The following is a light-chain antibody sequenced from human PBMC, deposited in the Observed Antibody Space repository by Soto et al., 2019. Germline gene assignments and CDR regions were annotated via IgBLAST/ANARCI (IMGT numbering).Light chain of an antibody. V-gene: IGKV1-5*03. Sequence: DIQMTQSPSTLSASVGDGVTITCRASQSIGSWLAWYQQEPGKAPKLLIYKATNLQIGVPSRFSGSGSGTDFSLTISSLQPVDSATYFCQQYNDFQYTFGPGTKLEI. CDR1: QSIGSW. J-gene: IGKJ2*01. CDR2: KAT. CDR3: QQYNDFQYT.